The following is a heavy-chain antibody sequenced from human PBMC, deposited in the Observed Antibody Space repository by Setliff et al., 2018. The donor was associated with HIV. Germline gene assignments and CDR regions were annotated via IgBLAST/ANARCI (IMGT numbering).Heavy chain of an antibody. CDR1: GYTFIDYF. CDR3: ARQLSNSLES. D-gene: IGHD1-1*01. J-gene: IGHJ4*02. CDR2: ISPNNGDT. Sequence: ASVKVSCKASGYTFIDYFIHWVRQAPGQGLEWVGWISPNNGDTTIPQRFRGRVTMTRDTSINTAYMELSGLRSDDTAVYYCARQLSNSLESWGQGTPVTVSS. V-gene: IGHV1-2*02.